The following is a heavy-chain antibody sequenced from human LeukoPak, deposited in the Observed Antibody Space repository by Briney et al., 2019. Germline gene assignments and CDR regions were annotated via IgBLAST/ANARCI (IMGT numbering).Heavy chain of an antibody. Sequence: GASVKVSCKASGYTFTSYGISWVRQAPGQGLEWMGWISAYNGNTNYAQKLQGRVTMTTDTSTSTAYMELRSLRSDDTAVYYCARMLGVIVVVTEQYYFDYWGQGTLVTVSS. CDR3: ARMLGVIVVVTEQYYFDY. CDR2: ISAYNGNT. V-gene: IGHV1-18*01. CDR1: GYTFTSYG. J-gene: IGHJ4*02. D-gene: IGHD2-21*02.